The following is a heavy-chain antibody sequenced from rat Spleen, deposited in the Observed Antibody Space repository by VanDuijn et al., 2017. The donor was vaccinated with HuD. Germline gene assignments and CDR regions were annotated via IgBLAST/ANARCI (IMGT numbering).Heavy chain of an antibody. V-gene: IGHV5-29*01. D-gene: IGHD2-1*01. J-gene: IGHJ2*01. CDR3: TRHTYGYFDS. CDR1: GFTFNYYW. Sequence: EVQLVESGGGLVQPGRSLKLSCAASGFTFNYYWMTWIRQAPTKGLEWVATISYDGGSTYYRDSVEGRFTISRVNAKNTLYLQMDSLRSEDTATYYCTRHTYGYFDSWGQGVMVTVSS. CDR2: ISYDGGST.